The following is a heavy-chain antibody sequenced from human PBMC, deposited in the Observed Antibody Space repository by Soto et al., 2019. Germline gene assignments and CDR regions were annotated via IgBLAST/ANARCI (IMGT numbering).Heavy chain of an antibody. Sequence: SETLSLTCTVSGDSVSSRDYYWTWIRQPPGKGLEWIGYIYYSGSTNYNPSLKSRVTISVDTSKNQFSLKLSSVTAADTAVYYCARTTVGTERLYYGMDVWGQGTTVTVSS. CDR3: ARTTVGTERLYYGMDV. CDR2: IYYSGST. V-gene: IGHV4-61*08. J-gene: IGHJ6*02. CDR1: GDSVSSRDYY. D-gene: IGHD4-17*01.